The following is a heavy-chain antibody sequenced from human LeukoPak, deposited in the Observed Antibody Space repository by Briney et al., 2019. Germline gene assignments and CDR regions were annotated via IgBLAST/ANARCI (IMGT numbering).Heavy chain of an antibody. D-gene: IGHD3-22*01. CDR2: INPSGGST. CDR3: ARGGACYDSSGYCALDY. V-gene: IGHV1-46*01. CDR1: GYTFTSYY. J-gene: IGHJ4*02. Sequence: ASVKVSCKASGYTFTSYYMHWVRQAPGQGLEWMGIINPSGGSTSYAQKFQGRVTMTRDMSTSTVYMELSSLRSEDTAVYYCARGGACYDSSGYCALDYWGQGTLVTVSS.